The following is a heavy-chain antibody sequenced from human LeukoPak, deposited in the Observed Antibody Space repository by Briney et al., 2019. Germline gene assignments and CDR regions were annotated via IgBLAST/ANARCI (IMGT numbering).Heavy chain of an antibody. J-gene: IGHJ4*02. CDR2: IYYSGST. CDR3: AREELAINIFEY. Sequence: SDTLSLTCTVSGGSISSYYWSGIRQPPGKGLEWIGYIYYSGSTNYNPSLKSRVTISVDTSKNQFSLKLSSVTAADTAVYYCAREELAINIFEYWGQGPLVTVSS. D-gene: IGHD5-24*01. CDR1: GGSISSYY. V-gene: IGHV4-59*01.